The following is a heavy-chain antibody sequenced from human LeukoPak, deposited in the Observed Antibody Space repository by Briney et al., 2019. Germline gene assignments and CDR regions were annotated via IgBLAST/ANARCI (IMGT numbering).Heavy chain of an antibody. Sequence: GASVKVSCKASGGTFSSYTISWVRQAPGQGLEWMGRIIPILGIANYAQKFQGRVTITADKSTSTAYMELSSLRSEDTAVYYCARARRDGYNSFSFYYWGQGTLVTVSS. V-gene: IGHV1-69*02. J-gene: IGHJ4*02. CDR3: ARARRDGYNSFSFYY. CDR2: IIPILGIA. D-gene: IGHD5-24*01. CDR1: GGTFSSYT.